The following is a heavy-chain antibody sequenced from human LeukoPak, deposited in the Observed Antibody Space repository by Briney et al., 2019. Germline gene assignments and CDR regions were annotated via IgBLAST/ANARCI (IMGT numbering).Heavy chain of an antibody. D-gene: IGHD1-7*01. Sequence: GGSLRLSCAVSGFTISSHGMHWVRQAPGKGPEWVAMIAYHGNTEYYGDSVKGRFTISRDNSKNTLYLQMNSLRAEDTAVYYCARDRSTTGTTGGLWDYWGQGTLVTVSS. CDR2: IAYHGNTE. J-gene: IGHJ4*02. CDR1: GFTISSHG. CDR3: ARDRSTTGTTGGLWDY. V-gene: IGHV3-30*03.